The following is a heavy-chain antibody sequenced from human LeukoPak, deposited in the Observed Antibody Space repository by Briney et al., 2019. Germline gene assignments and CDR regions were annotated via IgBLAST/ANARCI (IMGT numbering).Heavy chain of an antibody. CDR1: GDSINNYY. Sequence: SETLSLTCTVSGDSINNYYWSWIRQPPGKGLEWIGYISYSGVTDYSPSLKSRVTISVDRSKSQFSLTLASVTAADTAVYYCARCPKGVYYYYMDVWGNGTTVTVSS. CDR2: ISYSGVT. J-gene: IGHJ6*03. CDR3: ARCPKGVYYYYMDV. V-gene: IGHV4-59*01.